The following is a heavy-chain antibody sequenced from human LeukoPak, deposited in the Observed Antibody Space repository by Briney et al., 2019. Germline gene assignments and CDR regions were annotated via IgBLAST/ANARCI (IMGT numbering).Heavy chain of an antibody. CDR2: ISGSGGST. CDR1: GFTFSSYA. V-gene: IGHV3-23*01. CDR3: AKEGGYCSSTSCYNEDAFDI. J-gene: IGHJ3*02. D-gene: IGHD2-2*02. Sequence: GGSLRLSCAASGFTFSSYAMSWVRQAPGKGLEWVSAISGSGGSTYYADSVKGRFTISRDNSKNTLYLQVNSLRAEDTAVYYCAKEGGYCSSTSCYNEDAFDIWGQGTMVTVSS.